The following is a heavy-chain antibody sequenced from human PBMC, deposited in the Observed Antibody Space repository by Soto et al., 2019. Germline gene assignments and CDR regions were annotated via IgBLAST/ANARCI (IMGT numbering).Heavy chain of an antibody. CDR3: ARGERVVGDY. D-gene: IGHD1-26*01. Sequence: ASVKVSCKASGYALTSYAMHWVRQAPGQRLEWMGWINAGNGNTKCSQKFQDRVTITRDTSASTAYMELSSLRSEDTAVYYCARGERVVGDYWGQGTLVTVSS. V-gene: IGHV1-3*01. CDR2: INAGNGNT. J-gene: IGHJ4*02. CDR1: GYALTSYA.